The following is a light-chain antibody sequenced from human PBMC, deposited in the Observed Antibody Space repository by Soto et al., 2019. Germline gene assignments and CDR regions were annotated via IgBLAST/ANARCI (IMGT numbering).Light chain of an antibody. V-gene: IGLV2-23*02. CDR3: CSYAGSSTPDRV. CDR1: SSDVGSYNL. J-gene: IGLJ3*02. Sequence: QSALTQPASVSGSPGQSITISCTGTSSDVGSYNLVSWYQQHPGKAPKLMIYEVSKQPSGVSNRFSGSKSGNTASLTISGLQAEDEADYYCCSYAGSSTPDRVFGGGTKLTVL. CDR2: EVS.